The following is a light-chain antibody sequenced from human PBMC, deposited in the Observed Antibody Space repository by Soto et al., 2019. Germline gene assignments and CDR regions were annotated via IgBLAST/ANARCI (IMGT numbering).Light chain of an antibody. V-gene: IGKV1-9*01. CDR3: QQFLIYPFT. Sequence: DILLTQSPSFLSASVGDRVTITCRASQGISSSLAWYQQKPGKAPKLLIYAASILQSGVASRFSGSGSGTEFNLTISSLQPEDFATFYCQQFLIYPFTFGPGTKVDIK. CDR1: QGISSS. J-gene: IGKJ3*01. CDR2: AAS.